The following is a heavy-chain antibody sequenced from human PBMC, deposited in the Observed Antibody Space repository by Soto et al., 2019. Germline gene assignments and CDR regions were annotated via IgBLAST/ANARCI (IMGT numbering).Heavy chain of an antibody. Sequence: EVQLVESGGGLVQPGGSLRLSCTASGFTFSNYWMSWVRQAPGKGLEWVANIKQDGSEKYYVDSVKGRFTISRDNAKNSLYLQMNNLRAEDTAVYYCVRDGMLRDVWGQGTTVTVSS. D-gene: IGHD2-8*01. J-gene: IGHJ6*02. V-gene: IGHV3-7*04. CDR1: GFTFSNYW. CDR3: VRDGMLRDV. CDR2: IKQDGSEK.